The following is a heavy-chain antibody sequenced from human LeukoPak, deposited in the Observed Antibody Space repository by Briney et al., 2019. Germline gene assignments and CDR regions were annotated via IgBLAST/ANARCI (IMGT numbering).Heavy chain of an antibody. J-gene: IGHJ4*02. V-gene: IGHV3-23*01. D-gene: IGHD3-22*01. CDR3: ATGDHITMIVVLIHWALFDY. CDR2: ISGSGGST. Sequence: GGSLRLSCAASGFTSISYAMSWVRQAPGKGLEWVSAISGSGGSTYYADSVKGRFTISRDNSKNTLYLQMNSLRAEDTAVYYCATGDHITMIVVLIHWALFDYWGQGTLVTVSS. CDR1: GFTSISYA.